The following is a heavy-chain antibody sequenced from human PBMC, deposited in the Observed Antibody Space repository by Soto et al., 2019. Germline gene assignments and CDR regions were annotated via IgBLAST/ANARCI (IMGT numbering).Heavy chain of an antibody. CDR3: ARDTTYDILTGYYDVHYFDY. D-gene: IGHD3-9*01. CDR1: GGSISSYY. J-gene: IGHJ4*02. CDR2: IYNSGST. V-gene: IGHV4-59*01. Sequence: LETLSLTCTVSGGSISSYYWSWIRKPPGKGLEWIGNIYNSGSTNYNPSLKSRVTISVDTSNNQIYLKLNSVTAADTAVYYCARDTTYDILTGYYDVHYFDYWGQGTLVTVSS.